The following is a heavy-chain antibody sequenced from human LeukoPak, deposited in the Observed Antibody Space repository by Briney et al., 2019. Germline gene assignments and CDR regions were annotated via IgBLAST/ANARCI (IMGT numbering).Heavy chain of an antibody. CDR1: GYTFIGYY. CDR3: ARVPLYYDILTGWGYFDL. V-gene: IGHV1-2*02. D-gene: IGHD3-9*01. J-gene: IGHJ2*01. CDR2: INPNSGGT. Sequence: ASVKVSCKASGYTFIGYYMHWVRQAPRQGLEWMGWINPNSGGTNYAQKLQGRVTMTTDTSTSTAYMELRSLRSDDTAVYYCARVPLYYDILTGWGYFDLWGRGTLVTVSS.